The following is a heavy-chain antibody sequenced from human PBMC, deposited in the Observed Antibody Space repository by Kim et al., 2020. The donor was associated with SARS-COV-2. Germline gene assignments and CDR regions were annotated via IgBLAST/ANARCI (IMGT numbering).Heavy chain of an antibody. V-gene: IGHV4-34*01. CDR3: ARAGGYCSVCCCYGVRFD. CDR2: INHSGST. J-gene: IGHJ4*01. CDR1: GGSFSGYY. D-gene: IGHD2-15*01. Sequence: SETLSLTCAVYGGSFSGYYWSWIRQPPGKGLEWIGEINHSGSTNYNPSLKSRVTISVDTSKNQFSLKLRSVTAADTAVYYCARAGGYCSVCCCYGVRFD.